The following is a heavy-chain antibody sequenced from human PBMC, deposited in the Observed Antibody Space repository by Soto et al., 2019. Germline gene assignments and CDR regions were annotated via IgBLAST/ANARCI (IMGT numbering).Heavy chain of an antibody. CDR2: IIPIFGTA. Sequence: ASVKVSCKASGGTFSSYAISWVRQAPGQGLEWMGGIIPIFGTANYAQKFQGRVTITADESTSTAYMELSSLRSEDTAVYYCARDSFPERYNSSSWVYYYYYGMDVWGQGTTVTVSS. CDR3: ARDSFPERYNSSSWVYYYYYGMDV. D-gene: IGHD6-6*01. J-gene: IGHJ6*02. CDR1: GGTFSSYA. V-gene: IGHV1-69*13.